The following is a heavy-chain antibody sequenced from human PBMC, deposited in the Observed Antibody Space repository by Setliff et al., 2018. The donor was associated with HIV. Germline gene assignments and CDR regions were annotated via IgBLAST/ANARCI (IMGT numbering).Heavy chain of an antibody. V-gene: IGHV3-20*04. CDR2: INWSGHST. CDR1: GFTFDDYG. J-gene: IGHJ4*02. CDR3: ARRAPDYGDYITPIDY. D-gene: IGHD4-17*01. Sequence: GGSLRLSCAASGFTFDDYGMSWVRQAPGKGLDWVSGINWSGHSTGYVDSVTGRFTISRDNAKNSLYLQLNSLRPEDTAVYYCARRAPDYGDYITPIDYWGQGTLVTVSS.